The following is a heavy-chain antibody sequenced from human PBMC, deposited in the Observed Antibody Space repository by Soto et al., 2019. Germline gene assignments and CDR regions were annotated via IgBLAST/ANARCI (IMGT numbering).Heavy chain of an antibody. J-gene: IGHJ4*02. V-gene: IGHV3-23*01. CDR1: GFTFSSYA. CDR2: ISGSGGST. D-gene: IGHD4-17*01. Sequence: EVQLLESGGGLVQPGGSLRLSCAASGFTFSSYAMSWVRQAPGQGLEWVSAISGSGGSTYYADSVKGRFTISRDNSKNTVYLQMNSLRAEDTAVYYCAKGGFWTVTTLFWGQGTLVTVSS. CDR3: AKGGFWTVTTLF.